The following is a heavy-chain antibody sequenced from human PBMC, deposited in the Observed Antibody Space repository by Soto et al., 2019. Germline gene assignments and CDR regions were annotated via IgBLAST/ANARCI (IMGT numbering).Heavy chain of an antibody. Sequence: GASVKVSCKASGYTFTGYYMHWVRQAPGQGLEWMGWINPNSGGTNYAQKFQGWVTMTRDTSISTAYMELSRLRSDDTAVYYCALGYCSGGSCFPLAYWGQGTLVTVS. D-gene: IGHD2-15*01. CDR1: GYTFTGYY. J-gene: IGHJ4*02. CDR3: ALGYCSGGSCFPLAY. V-gene: IGHV1-2*04. CDR2: INPNSGGT.